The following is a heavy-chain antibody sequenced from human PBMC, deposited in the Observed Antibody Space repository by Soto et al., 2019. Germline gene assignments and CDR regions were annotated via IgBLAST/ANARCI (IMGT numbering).Heavy chain of an antibody. D-gene: IGHD2-2*01. Sequence: GGSLRLSCAASGFSFSNYAMHWVRQAPGKGLEWVAVISYDGRDKYYEDSVKGRYTISRDKSKNTLFLQMNSLRAEDTAVYYCARYCRSTSCYDYWGQGTPVTVSS. CDR1: GFSFSNYA. CDR2: ISYDGRDK. J-gene: IGHJ4*02. CDR3: ARYCRSTSCYDY. V-gene: IGHV3-30*03.